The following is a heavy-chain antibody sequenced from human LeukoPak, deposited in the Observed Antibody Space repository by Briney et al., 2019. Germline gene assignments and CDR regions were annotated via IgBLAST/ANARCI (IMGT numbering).Heavy chain of an antibody. CDR1: GFTFSSYG. CDR2: IWYDGSNK. J-gene: IGHJ4*02. Sequence: GGSLRLSCAASGFTFSSYGMPWVRQAPGKGLEWVAVIWYDGSNKYYADSVKGRFTISRDNSKNTLYLQMNSLRAEDTAVYYCARAGYYDSSGYYQQLGYWGQGTLVTVSS. CDR3: ARAGYYDSSGYYQQLGY. D-gene: IGHD3-22*01. V-gene: IGHV3-33*01.